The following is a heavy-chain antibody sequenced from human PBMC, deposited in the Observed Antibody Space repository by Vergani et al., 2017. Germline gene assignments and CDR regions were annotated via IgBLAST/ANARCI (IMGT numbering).Heavy chain of an antibody. CDR1: GFTFDDYA. Sequence: EVQLVESGGGLVQPGRSLRLSCAASGFTFDDYAMHWVRQAPGKGLEWVSGISWNSGSIGYADSVKGRFTISRDNSKNTLYLQMNSLRAEDTAVYYCAKVRGVIITRLYGMDVWGQGTTVTVSS. J-gene: IGHJ6*02. D-gene: IGHD3-10*01. CDR3: AKVRGVIITRLYGMDV. V-gene: IGHV3-9*01. CDR2: ISWNSGSI.